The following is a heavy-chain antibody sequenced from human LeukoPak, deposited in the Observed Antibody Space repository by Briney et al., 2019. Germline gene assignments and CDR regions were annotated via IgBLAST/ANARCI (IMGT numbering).Heavy chain of an antibody. V-gene: IGHV3-15*01. J-gene: IGHJ4*02. CDR2: IKSESDGGTI. CDR3: TTDLDY. Sequence: PGGSLRLSCAGSGFIFTDVWMSWVRQAPGKGLEWVGRIKSESDGGTIDYAAPVKGRITMSRDDSRKTLSLEMNNLKTEDTGVYYCTTDLDYWGQGTLVTVSS. CDR1: GFIFTDVW.